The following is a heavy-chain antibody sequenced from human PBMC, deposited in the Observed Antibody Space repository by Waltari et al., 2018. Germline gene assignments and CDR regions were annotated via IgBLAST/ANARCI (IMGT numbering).Heavy chain of an antibody. V-gene: IGHV4-4*02. J-gene: IGHJ5*01. CDR2: IYPSEGT. CDR1: GCSIRSSNW. D-gene: IGHD5-18*01. CDR3: ARDLSQYSYGWVDS. Sequence: QVQLQESGPGLVKPSGTLSLTCAVSGCSIRSSNWWSWVRQPPGKWLEWIGEIYPSEGTNDNPSLNSRGTLSVDKSKNQFSLKLRSVTAADTAVYYCARDLSQYSYGWVDSLGQGTLVTVSS.